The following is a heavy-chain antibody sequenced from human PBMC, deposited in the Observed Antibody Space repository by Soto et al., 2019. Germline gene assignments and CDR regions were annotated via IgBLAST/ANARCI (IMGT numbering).Heavy chain of an antibody. CDR2: MYHSGNT. V-gene: IGHV4-30-2*01. Sequence: SETLSLTCAVSGGSITSGGYSWGWIRQPPGQGLEWIGYMYHSGNTYYNPSLKGRVTISLDHSRNQFSLKLSSVTAADTAVYYCARGRIAAAVGLLTYGMDVWGQGTTVTVSS. D-gene: IGHD6-13*01. CDR1: GGSITSGGYS. J-gene: IGHJ6*02. CDR3: ARGRIAAAVGLLTYGMDV.